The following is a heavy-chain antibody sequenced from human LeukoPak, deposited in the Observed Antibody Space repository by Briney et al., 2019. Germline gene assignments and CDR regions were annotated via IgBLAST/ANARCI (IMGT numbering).Heavy chain of an antibody. CDR2: INHSGST. J-gene: IGHJ5*02. Sequence: SETLSLTCAVYGGSFSGFYWSWIRQPPGKGLEWIGEINHSGSTNYNPSLKSRVTISVDTSKNQFSLKLNSVTAADTAVYFCARHYGPWGQGTLVTVSS. CDR3: ARHYGP. CDR1: GGSFSGFY. V-gene: IGHV4-34*01. D-gene: IGHD3-16*01.